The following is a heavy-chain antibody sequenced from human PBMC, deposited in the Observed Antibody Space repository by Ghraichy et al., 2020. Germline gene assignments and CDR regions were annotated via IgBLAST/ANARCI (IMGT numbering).Heavy chain of an antibody. CDR3: ARGGVAYYDFWSGYSDAGGMDV. CDR2: IKQDGSEK. D-gene: IGHD3-3*01. CDR1: GFTFSSYW. J-gene: IGHJ6*02. V-gene: IGHV3-7*01. Sequence: GGSLRLSCAASGFTFSSYWMSWVRQAPGKGLEWVANIKQDGSEKYYVDSVKGRFTISRDNAKNSLYLQMNSLRAEDTAVYYCARGGVAYYDFWSGYSDAGGMDVWGQGTTVTVSS.